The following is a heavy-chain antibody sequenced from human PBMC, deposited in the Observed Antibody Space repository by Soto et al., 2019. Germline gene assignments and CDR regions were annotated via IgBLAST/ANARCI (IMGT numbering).Heavy chain of an antibody. CDR1: GDSVSSNSAA. V-gene: IGHV6-1*01. D-gene: IGHD3-3*01. CDR3: ARDPVYDFWSGYPSPYYYYGMDV. Sequence: SQTLSLTCAISGDSVSSNSAAWNWIRQSPSRGLEWLGRTYYRSKWYNDYAVSVKSRITINPDTSKNQFSLQLNSVTPEDTAVYYCARDPVYDFWSGYPSPYYYYGMDVWGQGTTVTVSS. CDR2: TYYRSKWYN. J-gene: IGHJ6*02.